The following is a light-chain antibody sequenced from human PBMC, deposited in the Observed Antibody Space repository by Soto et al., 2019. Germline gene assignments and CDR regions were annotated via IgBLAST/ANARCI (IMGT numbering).Light chain of an antibody. CDR1: KLGDKY. CDR3: QTWDSSLGV. Sequence: SYELTQPPSVSVSPGQTASITCSGDKLGDKYACWYQQKPGQSPVLVIYQNDKRPSGIPERFSGSNFGNTATLTISGTQAMDEADYYCQTWDSSLGVFGGGTKLTVL. V-gene: IGLV3-1*01. CDR2: QND. J-gene: IGLJ2*01.